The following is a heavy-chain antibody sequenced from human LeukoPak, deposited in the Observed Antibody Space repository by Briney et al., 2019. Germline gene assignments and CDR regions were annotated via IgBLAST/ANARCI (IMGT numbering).Heavy chain of an antibody. CDR2: ISSSSSTI. Sequence: GGSLRLSCAASGFTFSSYSMNWFRQAPGKGLEWVSYISSSSSTIYYADSVKGRFTISRDNAKNSLYLQMNSLRAEDTAVYYCAKGPGRYGGNTGAVDYWGQGTLVTVSS. V-gene: IGHV3-48*04. CDR3: AKGPGRYGGNTGAVDY. J-gene: IGHJ4*02. D-gene: IGHD4-23*01. CDR1: GFTFSSYS.